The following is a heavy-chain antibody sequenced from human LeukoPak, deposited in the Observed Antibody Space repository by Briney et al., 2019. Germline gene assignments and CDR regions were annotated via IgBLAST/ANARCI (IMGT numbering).Heavy chain of an antibody. CDR2: LYYSGST. J-gene: IGHJ5*02. Sequence: SETLSLTCTVSRVSISSRSYYWGWIRQPPGKGLEWIGSLYYSGSTYYNPSLKSRVTISVDTSKNQFSLKPSSVTAADTAVYYCARRPQYSGSYRTLSWFDPWGQGTLVTVSS. D-gene: IGHD1-26*01. CDR3: ARRPQYSGSYRTLSWFDP. V-gene: IGHV4-39*07. CDR1: RVSISSRSYY.